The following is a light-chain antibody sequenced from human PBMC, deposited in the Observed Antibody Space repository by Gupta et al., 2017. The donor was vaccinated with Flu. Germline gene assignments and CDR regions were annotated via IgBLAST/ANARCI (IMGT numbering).Light chain of an antibody. CDR2: NDN. Sequence: YLLTKPPSVSVATGQTATMTCSGDKIGHKTVHWYQQRPGQAPVLVLYNDNDRPSGIPERFSGSNSGNTATLTISRVEAGEGADYNCQVWNSVTEQLVFGGGTNLTVL. V-gene: IGLV3-21*02. CDR1: KIGHKT. J-gene: IGLJ2*01. CDR3: QVWNSVTEQLV.